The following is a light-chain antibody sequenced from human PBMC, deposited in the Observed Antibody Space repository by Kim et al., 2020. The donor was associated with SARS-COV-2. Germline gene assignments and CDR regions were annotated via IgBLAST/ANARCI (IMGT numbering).Light chain of an antibody. CDR2: GQD. J-gene: IGLJ3*02. V-gene: IGLV3-19*01. Sequence: GALGERVRITCQGDRLRTSYASWYQQRPGQALVLVIYGQDSRPSGIPDRFSGSTSGNTASLTITGAQAEDEADYYCHSRDSSGGVFGGGTQLTVL. CDR1: RLRTSY. CDR3: HSRDSSGGV.